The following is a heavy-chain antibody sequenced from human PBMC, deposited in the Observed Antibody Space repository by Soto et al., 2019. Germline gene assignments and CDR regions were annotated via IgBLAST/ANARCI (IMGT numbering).Heavy chain of an antibody. CDR2: ISGSGATT. CDR3: ATQGYYSSGSYAWGEFEY. D-gene: IGHD3-10*01. J-gene: IGHJ4*02. CDR1: GFTFANYA. V-gene: IGHV3-23*01. Sequence: EVQLLESGGGLVQPGGSLRLSCAASGFTFANYAMSWVRQAPGKGLEWVAAISGSGATTHYADSVKGRFTVSGDNSKNPLYRQMKSLRGDEAGVSYSATQGYYSSGSYAWGEFEYWGQGTLVTVS.